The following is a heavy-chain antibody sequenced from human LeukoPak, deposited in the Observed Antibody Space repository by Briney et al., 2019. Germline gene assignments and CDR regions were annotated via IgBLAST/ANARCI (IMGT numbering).Heavy chain of an antibody. Sequence: GESLKISCKGSGYSFTSYWIGWVRQMPGKGLEWMGIIYTGDSDTTDSPSFQGQVTLAADKSISTAYLQWSSLKASDTAMYYCARRYGSGSYYNVYYFDYWGQGTLVTVSS. CDR1: GYSFTSYW. D-gene: IGHD3-10*01. J-gene: IGHJ4*02. CDR2: IYTGDSDT. V-gene: IGHV5-51*01. CDR3: ARRYGSGSYYNVYYFDY.